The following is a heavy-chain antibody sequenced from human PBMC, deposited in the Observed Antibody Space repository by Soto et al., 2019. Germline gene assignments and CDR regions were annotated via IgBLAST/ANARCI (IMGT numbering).Heavy chain of an antibody. D-gene: IGHD4-17*01. J-gene: IGHJ4*02. Sequence: EVQLVESGGGLVQPGGSLRLSCAASGFTFSSYSMNWVRQAPGKGLEWVSYISSESITTYYADSVKGRFAISRDNAKNSLYLQMDSLRDEDTAVYYCAREPSGGDDYGDPRESRGQGTLVTVSS. CDR1: GFTFSSYS. CDR3: AREPSGGDDYGDPRES. V-gene: IGHV3-48*02. CDR2: ISSESITT.